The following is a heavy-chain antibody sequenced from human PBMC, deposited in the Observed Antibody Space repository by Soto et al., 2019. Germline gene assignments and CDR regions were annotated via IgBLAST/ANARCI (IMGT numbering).Heavy chain of an antibody. Sequence: GGSLRLSCAASGFTFSSYAMHWVRQAPGKGLEWVAVISYDGSNKYYADSVKGRFTISRDNSKNTLYLQMNSLRAEDTAVYYCASRYSSSWYPLDYWGQGTLVTVSS. CDR1: GFTFSSYA. V-gene: IGHV3-30-3*01. CDR3: ASRYSSSWYPLDY. D-gene: IGHD6-13*01. CDR2: ISYDGSNK. J-gene: IGHJ4*02.